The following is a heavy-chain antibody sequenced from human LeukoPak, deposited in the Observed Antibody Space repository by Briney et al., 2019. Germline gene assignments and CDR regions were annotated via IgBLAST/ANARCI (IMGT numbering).Heavy chain of an antibody. J-gene: IGHJ4*02. CDR1: GFTFSSYA. V-gene: IGHV3-23*01. CDR2: ISGSGGST. CDR3: AKIQASFYGGKARNYFDY. D-gene: IGHD4-23*01. Sequence: GGSLRLSCAASGFTFSSYAMSWVRQAPGKGLEWVSAISGSGGSTYYADSVKGRFTISRDNSKNTLYLQMNSLGAEDTAVYYCAKIQASFYGGKARNYFDYWGQGTLFTVSS.